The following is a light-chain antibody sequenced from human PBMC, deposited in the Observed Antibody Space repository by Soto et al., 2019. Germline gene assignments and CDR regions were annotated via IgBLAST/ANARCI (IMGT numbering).Light chain of an antibody. J-gene: IGKJ1*01. CDR1: QSISSW. V-gene: IGKV1-5*01. CDR2: DAS. Sequence: DIQMTQSASTLSASVGDRLTITCRASQSISSWVAWYQQKPGKPPKLLIYDASSLESGVPSRFSGSGSGTDFSLTITSLQPEDVATYYCQKYNSAPWTFGQGTK. CDR3: QKYNSAPWT.